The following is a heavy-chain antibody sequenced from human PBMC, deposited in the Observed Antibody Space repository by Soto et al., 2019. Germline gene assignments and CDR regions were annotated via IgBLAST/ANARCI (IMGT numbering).Heavy chain of an antibody. D-gene: IGHD5-18*01. CDR3: ARGPEDTAMVEGNWFDP. J-gene: IGHJ5*02. V-gene: IGHV4-34*01. CDR2: INHSGST. Sequence: QVQLQQWGAGLLKPSETLSLTCAVYGGSFSGYYWSWIRQPPGKGLEWIGEINHSGSTNYNPSLKSRVTISVDTSKHQFSLKLSSVPAADTAVYYCARGPEDTAMVEGNWFDPWGQGTLVTVSS. CDR1: GGSFSGYY.